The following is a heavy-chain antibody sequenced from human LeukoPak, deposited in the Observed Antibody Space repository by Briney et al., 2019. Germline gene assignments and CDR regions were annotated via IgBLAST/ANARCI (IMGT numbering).Heavy chain of an antibody. V-gene: IGHV3-21*01. J-gene: IGHJ4*02. CDR2: ISGSGDNT. D-gene: IGHD1-26*01. Sequence: GGSLRLSCAASGFTFSGFSMSRVRQAPGKGLEWVSSISGSGDNTYYADSMKGRFTISRDNARNSLNLQMNNLRVEDTAVYYCARDCCGSLDFDHWGQGTLVTVSS. CDR1: GFTFSGFS. CDR3: ARDCCGSLDFDH.